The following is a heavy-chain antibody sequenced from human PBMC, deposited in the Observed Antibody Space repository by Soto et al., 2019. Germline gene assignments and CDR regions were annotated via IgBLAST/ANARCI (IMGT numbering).Heavy chain of an antibody. CDR3: AKVGYDILTGYLGFYGMDV. J-gene: IGHJ6*02. Sequence: EVQLLESGGGLVQPGGSLRLSCAASGFTFSSYAMSWVRQAPGKGLEWVSAISGSGGSTYYADSVKGRFTISRDNSKNTLYLQMNSLRAEDTAVYYCAKVGYDILTGYLGFYGMDVWGQGTKVTVSS. V-gene: IGHV3-23*01. D-gene: IGHD3-9*01. CDR1: GFTFSSYA. CDR2: ISGSGGST.